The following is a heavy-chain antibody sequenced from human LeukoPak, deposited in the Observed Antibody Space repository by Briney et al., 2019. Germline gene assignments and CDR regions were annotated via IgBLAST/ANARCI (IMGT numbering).Heavy chain of an antibody. J-gene: IGHJ6*03. V-gene: IGHV1-18*01. CDR3: ARVMGIGGYEDYYYYYMDV. CDR1: VYTFSSYR. D-gene: IGHD5-12*01. CDR2: ISAYNGNT. Sequence: GASVNVSCKCSVYTFSSYRISWVRQAPGEGLECIGLISAYNGNTNYAQKLQGRFTMTTDTSTSTAYMELRSLRSDDTAVYYCARVMGIGGYEDYYYYYMDVWGKGTTATVSS.